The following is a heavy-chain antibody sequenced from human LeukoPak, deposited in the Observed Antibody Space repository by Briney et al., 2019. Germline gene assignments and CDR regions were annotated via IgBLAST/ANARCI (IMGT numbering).Heavy chain of an antibody. CDR3: ARPYGSGSYLGYYFDY. D-gene: IGHD3-10*01. J-gene: IGHJ4*02. CDR2: IIPMFGTA. Sequence: SVKVSCKASGGSFSSYAISWVRQAPGQGLEWMGGIIPMFGTANYAQKFQGRVTITTDESTSTAYMELSSLRSEDTAVYYCARPYGSGSYLGYYFDYWGQGTLVTVSS. V-gene: IGHV1-69*05. CDR1: GGSFSSYA.